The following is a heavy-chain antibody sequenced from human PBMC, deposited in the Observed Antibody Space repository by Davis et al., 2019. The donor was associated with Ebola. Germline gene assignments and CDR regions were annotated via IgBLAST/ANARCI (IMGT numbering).Heavy chain of an antibody. CDR1: GFTFSNAW. CDR3: AKERGGRWYYYYGMDV. V-gene: IGHV3-15*01. D-gene: IGHD3-16*01. CDR2: IKSKTDGGTT. Sequence: GESLKISCAASGFTFSNAWMSWVRQAPGKGLEWVGRIKSKTDGGTTDYAAPVKGRFTISRDDSKNTLYLQMISLRAEDTAVYYCAKERGGRWYYYYGMDVWGQGTTVTVSS. J-gene: IGHJ6*02.